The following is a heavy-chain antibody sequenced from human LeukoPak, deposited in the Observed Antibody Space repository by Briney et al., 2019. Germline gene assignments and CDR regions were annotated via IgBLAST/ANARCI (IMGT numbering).Heavy chain of an antibody. J-gene: IGHJ4*02. CDR3: ARGSTSDWPLDH. D-gene: IGHD6-19*01. CDR2: ISAYNGNT. Sequence: AASVKVSCKASGYTFTSYGIGWVRQAPGQGLEWMGWISAYNGNTNYAQKLQGRVTMTTDTSTSTAYMELSSLRSEDTAVYYCARGSTSDWPLDHWGQETLVTISS. CDR1: GYTFTSYG. V-gene: IGHV1-18*01.